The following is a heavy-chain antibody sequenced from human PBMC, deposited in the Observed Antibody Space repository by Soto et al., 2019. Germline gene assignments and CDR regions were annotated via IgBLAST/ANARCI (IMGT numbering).Heavy chain of an antibody. CDR2: INHSGST. D-gene: IGHD3-10*01. V-gene: IGHV4-34*01. CDR1: GGSFSGYY. Sequence: SETLSLTCAVYGGSFSGYYWSWIRQPPGKGLEWIGEINHSGSTNYNPSLKSRVTTSVDTSKNQFSLKLSSVTAADTAVYYCARGRGSGMKAYFDYWGQGTLVTVSS. J-gene: IGHJ4*02. CDR3: ARGRGSGMKAYFDY.